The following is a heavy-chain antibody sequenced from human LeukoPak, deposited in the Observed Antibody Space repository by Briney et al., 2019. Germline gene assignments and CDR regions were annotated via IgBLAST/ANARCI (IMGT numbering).Heavy chain of an antibody. CDR3: ARVVGGGYSYDWGSSYFDF. CDR1: GGSFSGYY. CDR2: INHSGST. Sequence: PSETLSLTCAVYGGSFSGYYWSWIRQPPGKGLEWIGEINHSGSTNYNPSLKSRVTISVDTSKNQFSLKLSSVTAADTAVYYCARVVGGGYSYDWGSSYFDFWGQGTLVTVSS. J-gene: IGHJ4*02. V-gene: IGHV4-34*01. D-gene: IGHD5-18*01.